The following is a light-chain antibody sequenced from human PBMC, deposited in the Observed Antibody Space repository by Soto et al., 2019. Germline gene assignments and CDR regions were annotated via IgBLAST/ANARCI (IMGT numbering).Light chain of an antibody. J-gene: IGLJ1*01. V-gene: IGLV1-51*01. CDR3: GTWDSSLSAGGV. CDR1: SSNIGNNS. Sequence: QSVLTQPPSMSAAPGQKVTISCSGSSSNIGNNSVSWYQQLPGTAPKLLIYDNNKRPSGIPDRFSGSKSGTSATLGITGLQTWDEADYYCGTWDSSLSAGGVFGTGTKLTVL. CDR2: DNN.